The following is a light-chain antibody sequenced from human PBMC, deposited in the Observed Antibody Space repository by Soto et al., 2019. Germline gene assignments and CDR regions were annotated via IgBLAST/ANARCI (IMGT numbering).Light chain of an antibody. CDR3: QQTSAFPRT. CDR2: GAS. Sequence: DIERTQSHSSVSASVGERLTITCRASRDISNSLAWYQQTPGKAPKLLLRGASSLHRGVPSRFSGGGAGTEFTLTISSLQPEDFATYYCQQTSAFPRTFGQGTKVDI. V-gene: IGKV1-12*01. J-gene: IGKJ1*01. CDR1: RDISNS.